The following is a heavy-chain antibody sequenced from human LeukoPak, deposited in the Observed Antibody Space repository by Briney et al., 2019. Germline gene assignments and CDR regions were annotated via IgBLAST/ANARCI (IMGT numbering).Heavy chain of an antibody. CDR1: GYTFTAYY. D-gene: IGHD2-2*01. Sequence: ASVKVSCKASGYTFTAYYMHWVRQAPGQGLEWMGWINPNSGGTKYAQKFQGRVTMTRDTSISTAYMELSRLRSDDTAVYYCARPHCTSTTCYVFFDYWGQGTLVTVSS. CDR2: INPNSGGT. V-gene: IGHV1-2*02. J-gene: IGHJ4*02. CDR3: ARPHCTSTTCYVFFDY.